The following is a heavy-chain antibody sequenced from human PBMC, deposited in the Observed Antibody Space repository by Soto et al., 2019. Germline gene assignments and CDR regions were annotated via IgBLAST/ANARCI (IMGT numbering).Heavy chain of an antibody. V-gene: IGHV1-69*02. Sequence: QVQLVQSGAEVKKPGSSVKVSCKASAGTFSSYTISWVRQAPGQGLEWMGRIIPILGIANYAQKFQGRVTITADKSTSTAYMELSSLRSEDTAVYYCARTSYDSSGYYTYWGQGTLVTVSS. CDR3: ARTSYDSSGYYTY. J-gene: IGHJ4*02. D-gene: IGHD3-22*01. CDR2: IIPILGIA. CDR1: AGTFSSYT.